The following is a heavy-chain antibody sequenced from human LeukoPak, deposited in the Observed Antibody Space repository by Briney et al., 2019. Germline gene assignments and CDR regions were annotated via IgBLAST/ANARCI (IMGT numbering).Heavy chain of an antibody. Sequence: GGSLRLSCAASGFTFSSYAMSWVRQAPGKGLEWVSHITTSGGDTYYADSVRGRFTISRDNSKNTLYLQMNSLRAEDAAVYYCANGRYHNFWGQGTLVTVS. J-gene: IGHJ4*02. CDR2: ITTSGGDT. CDR1: GFTFSSYA. D-gene: IGHD2-2*01. CDR3: ANGRYHNF. V-gene: IGHV3-23*01.